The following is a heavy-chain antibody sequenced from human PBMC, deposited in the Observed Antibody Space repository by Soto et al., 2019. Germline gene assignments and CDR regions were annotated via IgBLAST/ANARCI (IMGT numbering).Heavy chain of an antibody. CDR2: IYYSGST. CDR3: ARYYYDSSGSTRVFDY. V-gene: IGHV4-30-4*01. D-gene: IGHD3-22*01. J-gene: IGHJ4*02. CDR1: GGSISSGDYY. Sequence: PSETLSLTCTVSGGSISSGDYYWSWIRQPPGKGLEWIGYIYYSGSTYYNPSLKSRVTISVDTSKNQFSLKLSSVTAADTAVYYCARYYYDSSGSTRVFDYWGQGTLVTVSS.